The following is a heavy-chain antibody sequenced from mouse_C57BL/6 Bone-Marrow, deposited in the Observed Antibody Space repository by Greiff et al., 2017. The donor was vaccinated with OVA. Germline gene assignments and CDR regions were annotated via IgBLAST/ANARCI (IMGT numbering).Heavy chain of an antibody. J-gene: IGHJ3*01. V-gene: IGHV5-2*01. D-gene: IGHD2-3*01. CDR2: FNSDGGST. CDR1: DYELPSHD. CDR3: ARDGEGWFAY. Sequence: EVKLVESGGGLVQPGESLSLSCESNDYELPSHDLSWFRKTSQKRLLLVAAFNSDGGSTYYPDNIERQIIISRDHNKTTLYLHMSSMRSKDTALDYYARDGEGWFAYWGQGTLVTVSA.